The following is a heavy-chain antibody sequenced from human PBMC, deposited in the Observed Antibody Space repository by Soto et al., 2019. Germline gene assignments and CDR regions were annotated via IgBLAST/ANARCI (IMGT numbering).Heavy chain of an antibody. D-gene: IGHD3-22*01. V-gene: IGHV4-59*01. Sequence: LETLPLTCTVSGGSISSYYCSWIRQPPGKGLEWIGYIYYSGSTNYNPSLKSRVTISVVTSKNQFSLKLSSFTAADTDVYDCARAADRDFDYWGQGTPVTVSS. CDR3: ARAADRDFDY. CDR1: GGSISSYY. CDR2: IYYSGST. J-gene: IGHJ4*02.